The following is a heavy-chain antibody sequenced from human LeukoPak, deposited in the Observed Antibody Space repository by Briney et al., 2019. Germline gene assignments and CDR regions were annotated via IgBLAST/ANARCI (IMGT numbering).Heavy chain of an antibody. J-gene: IGHJ4*02. CDR1: GFDFSDFG. CDR2: ISNGGTE. D-gene: IGHD2-2*01. Sequence: SGGSLRLSCAASGFDFSDFGMNWVRQAPGKGLEWVACISNGGTEFYADSVKGRFAISRDTSTNTLSLQMNSLRAEDTAVYFCARRTGDTRFCSRFSCFLPDYWGQGTLVTVSS. V-gene: IGHV3-30*01. CDR3: ARRTGDTRFCSRFSCFLPDY.